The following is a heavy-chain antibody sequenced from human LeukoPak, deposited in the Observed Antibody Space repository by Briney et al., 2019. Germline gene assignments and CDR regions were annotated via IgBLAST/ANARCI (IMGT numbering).Heavy chain of an antibody. J-gene: IGHJ4*02. CDR1: GGSISSYY. D-gene: IGHD5-24*01. CDR2: ISTSGST. CDR3: VRHISTNTGYFDS. V-gene: IGHV4-4*09. Sequence: PSETLSLTCTVSGGSISSYYWSWIRQPPGKGLEWLGYISTSGSTNYRSSLKSRVTISVATTKNQFSLKLSSVTAADTALYYCVRHISTNTGYFDSCGPGILVSVSS.